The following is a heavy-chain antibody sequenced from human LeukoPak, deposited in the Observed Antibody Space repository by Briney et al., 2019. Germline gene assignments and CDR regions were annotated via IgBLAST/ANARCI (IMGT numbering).Heavy chain of an antibody. CDR1: GGSISSGSYY. Sequence: PSETLSLTCTVSGGSISSGSYYWSWIRQPAGKGLEWIGRIYTSGSTNYNPSLKGRVTISVDTSKNQFSLKLSSVTAADTAVYYCARDEESWGQGTLVTVSS. J-gene: IGHJ4*02. CDR3: ARDEES. V-gene: IGHV4-61*02. CDR2: IYTSGST.